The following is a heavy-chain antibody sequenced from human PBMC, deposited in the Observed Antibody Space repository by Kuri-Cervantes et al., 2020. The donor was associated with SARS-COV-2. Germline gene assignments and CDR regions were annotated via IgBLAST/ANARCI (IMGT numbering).Heavy chain of an antibody. J-gene: IGHJ4*02. Sequence: SLRLSCAASGFTFSSYGMHWVRQAPGKGLEWVAVISYDGSNKYYADSVKGRFTISRDNSKNTLYLQMNSLRAEDTSVYYCAKDSRNWGVLDYWGQGTLVTVSS. CDR3: AKDSRNWGVLDY. D-gene: IGHD7-27*01. V-gene: IGHV3-30*18. CDR2: ISYDGSNK. CDR1: GFTFSSYG.